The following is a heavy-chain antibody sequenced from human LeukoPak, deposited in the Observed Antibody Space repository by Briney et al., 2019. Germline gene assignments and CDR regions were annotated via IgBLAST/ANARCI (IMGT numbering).Heavy chain of an antibody. Sequence: GGSLRLSCAASGFNFTTYAVTWVRQAPGKGLEWVSSIQGHGGSTYYADSVKGRFTISSDNSKNRLYLQMNSLTADDTAVYYCAKCMTMVTRGYYYYYGMDVWGQGTTVTVSS. CDR3: AKCMTMVTRGYYYYYGMDV. V-gene: IGHV3-23*01. D-gene: IGHD4/OR15-4a*01. CDR1: GFNFTTYA. J-gene: IGHJ6*02. CDR2: IQGHGGST.